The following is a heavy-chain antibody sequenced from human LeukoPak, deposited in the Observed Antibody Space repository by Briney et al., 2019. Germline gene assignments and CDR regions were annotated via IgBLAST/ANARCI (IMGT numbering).Heavy chain of an antibody. D-gene: IGHD5-24*01. CDR3: ARARRRDGYNWNY. V-gene: IGHV1-46*01. J-gene: IGHJ4*02. CDR1: GYRFTNYY. CDR2: LNPTGGDT. Sequence: ASVKVSCKASGYRFTNYYMNWVRQAPGQGLEWMGILNPTGGDTTYAQKFQGRVTMTRDMSTSTVYMELSSLRSEDTAVYYCARARRRDGYNWNYWGQGTLVTVSS.